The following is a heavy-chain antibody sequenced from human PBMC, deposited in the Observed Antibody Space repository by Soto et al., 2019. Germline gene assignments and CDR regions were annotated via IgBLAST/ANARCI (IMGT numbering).Heavy chain of an antibody. J-gene: IGHJ6*02. CDR1: GFTFSSYG. Sequence: GGSLRLSCAASGFTFSSYGMHWVRQAPGKGLEWVAVIWYDGSNKYYADSVKGRFTISRDNSKNTLYLQMNSLRAEDTAVYYCARGWGNEVVVAATGTYYYYGMDVWGQGTTVTVSS. CDR3: ARGWGNEVVVAATGTYYYYGMDV. D-gene: IGHD2-15*01. CDR2: IWYDGSNK. V-gene: IGHV3-33*01.